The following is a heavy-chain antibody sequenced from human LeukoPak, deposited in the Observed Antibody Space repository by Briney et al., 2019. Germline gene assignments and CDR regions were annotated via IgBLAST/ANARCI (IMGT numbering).Heavy chain of an antibody. J-gene: IGHJ4*02. CDR2: INTDGSST. V-gene: IGHV3-74*01. CDR1: GFTFSSYW. CDR3: ARECLVGDIVVVPAAIRGYYFDY. Sequence: QPGGSLRLSCAASGFTFSSYWMHWVRQAPGKGLVWVSRINTDGSSTYYADSVKGRFTISRDNSKNTLYLQMNSLRAEDTAVYYCARECLVGDIVVVPAAIRGYYFDYWGQGTLVTVSS. D-gene: IGHD2-2*02.